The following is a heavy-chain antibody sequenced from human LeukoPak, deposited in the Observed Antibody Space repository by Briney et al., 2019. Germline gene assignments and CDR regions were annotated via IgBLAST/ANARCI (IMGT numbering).Heavy chain of an antibody. Sequence: GGSLRLSCAASGFAFSTYSMNWVRQAPGKGLEWLSYVTSNSGIIQYSDSVKGRFTISRDNAKNSLYLQMNRLRAEDTAVYYCARVRGGGGSFDIWGQGTMVPVSS. CDR2: VTSNSGII. CDR1: GFAFSTYS. D-gene: IGHD3-16*01. J-gene: IGHJ3*02. V-gene: IGHV3-48*01. CDR3: ARVRGGGGSFDI.